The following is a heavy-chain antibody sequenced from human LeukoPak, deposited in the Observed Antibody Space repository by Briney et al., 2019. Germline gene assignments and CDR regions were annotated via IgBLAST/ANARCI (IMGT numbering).Heavy chain of an antibody. D-gene: IGHD1-26*01. J-gene: IGHJ4*02. CDR3: TRESGAFSPFGF. V-gene: IGHV4-34*01. Sequence: SSETLSLTCAVYGGSFSGYFWTWIRQPPGKGLEWIGEVHLNGATNYNPSLESRFSMSIDKSNNHLSLEVTSVTAADTAMYYCTRESGAFSPFGFWGQGTLVTVSS. CDR1: GGSFSGYF. CDR2: VHLNGAT.